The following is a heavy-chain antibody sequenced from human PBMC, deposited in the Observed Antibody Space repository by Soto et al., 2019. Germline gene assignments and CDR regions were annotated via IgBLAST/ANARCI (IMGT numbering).Heavy chain of an antibody. D-gene: IGHD1-26*01. Sequence: SETLSLTCTVSGGSISSGDYYWSWIRQPPGKGLEWIGYIYYSGSTCYNPSLKSRVTISVDTSKNQFSLKLSSVTAADTAVYYCARTTILSYYYYYGMDVWGQGTTVTVSS. J-gene: IGHJ6*02. V-gene: IGHV4-30-4*01. CDR2: IYYSGST. CDR3: ARTTILSYYYYYGMDV. CDR1: GGSISSGDYY.